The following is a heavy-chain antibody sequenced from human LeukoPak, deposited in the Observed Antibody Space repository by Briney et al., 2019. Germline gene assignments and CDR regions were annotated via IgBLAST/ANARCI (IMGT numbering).Heavy chain of an antibody. CDR2: IKQDGVDK. V-gene: IGHV3-7*02. Sequence: GGSLRLSCAPSGFSFSRSYMNWVRQAPRKGLELESTIKQDGVDKYYMDSLKGRFTISRDTANTSLFLQMSRMSGEETAVYCCAGGPSRYDLVYWGQGTLVTVSS. CDR3: AGGPSRYDLVY. D-gene: IGHD5-12*01. J-gene: IGHJ4*02. CDR1: GFSFSRSY.